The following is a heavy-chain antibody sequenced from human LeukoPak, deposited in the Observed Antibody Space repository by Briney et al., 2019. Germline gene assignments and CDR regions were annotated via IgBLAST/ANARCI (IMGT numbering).Heavy chain of an antibody. CDR3: ARSRGWLQSHPLGY. CDR1: GGSFSGYY. CDR2: IHHSGST. D-gene: IGHD5-24*01. V-gene: IGHV4-34*01. Sequence: SETLSLTCAVYGGSFSGYYWSWIRQPPGKGLEWIGEIHHSGSTNYNPSLKSRVTLSVDTSKNQFSLKLSSVTAADTAVYYCARSRGWLQSHPLGYWGQGTLVTVSS. J-gene: IGHJ4*02.